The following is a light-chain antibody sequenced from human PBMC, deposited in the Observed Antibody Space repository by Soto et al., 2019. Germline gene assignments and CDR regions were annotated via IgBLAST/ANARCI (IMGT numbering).Light chain of an antibody. Sequence: EVVMTQSPATLSVSPGERATVSCRASQNVNSNLAWYQQKPGQAPRLLIYGASTSATGIPARFSGSGSGTEFTLTISSLQSEDFAAYYCQQYNNWPLTFGQGTRLEIK. V-gene: IGKV3-15*01. CDR1: QNVNSN. CDR2: GAS. CDR3: QQYNNWPLT. J-gene: IGKJ5*01.